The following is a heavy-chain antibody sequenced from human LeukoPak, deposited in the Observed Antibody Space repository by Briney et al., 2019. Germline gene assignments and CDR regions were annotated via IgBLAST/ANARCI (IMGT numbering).Heavy chain of an antibody. D-gene: IGHD6-13*01. J-gene: IGHJ5*02. CDR2: IKQDGSEK. V-gene: IGHV3-7*03. CDR3: ARELSSWVSGYLLP. CDR1: GFTFSSYW. Sequence: GGSLRLSCAASGFTFSSYWMSWVRQAPGKGLEWVANIKQDGSEKYYVDSVKGRFTISRDNAKNSLYLQMNSLRAEDTAVYYCARELSSWVSGYLLPWGQGTLVTVSS.